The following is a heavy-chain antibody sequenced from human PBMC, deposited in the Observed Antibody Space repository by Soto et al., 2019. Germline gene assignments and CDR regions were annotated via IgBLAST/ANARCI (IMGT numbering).Heavy chain of an antibody. J-gene: IGHJ5*02. CDR1: GGTFSSYT. CDR2: IIPILGIA. CDR3: SVDVLGSWSYYNEYESDWFDP. Sequence: QVQLVQSGAEVKKPGSSVKVSCKASGGTFSSYTISWVRQAPGQGLEWMGRIIPILGIANYAQKFQGRVTITADKSTSTAYMELSSLRSEDTAVYYCSVDVLGSWSYYNEYESDWFDPWGQGTLVTVSS. V-gene: IGHV1-69*02. D-gene: IGHD3-10*01.